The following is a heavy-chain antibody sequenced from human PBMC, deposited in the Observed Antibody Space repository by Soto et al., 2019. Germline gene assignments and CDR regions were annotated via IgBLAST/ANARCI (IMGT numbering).Heavy chain of an antibody. CDR3: ARDSGSGTSLWFDP. J-gene: IGHJ5*02. CDR2: IYYSGST. V-gene: IGHV4-31*03. CDR1: GGSISSGGYY. Sequence: LSLTCTVSGGSISSGGYYWSWIRQHPGKGLEWIGYIYYSGSTYYNPSLKSRVTISVDTSKNQFSLKLSSVTAADTAVYYCARDSGSGTSLWFDPCGQGTLVTVSS. D-gene: IGHD1-7*01.